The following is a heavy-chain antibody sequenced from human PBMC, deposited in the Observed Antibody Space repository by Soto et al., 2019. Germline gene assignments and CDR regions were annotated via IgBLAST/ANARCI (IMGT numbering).Heavy chain of an antibody. Sequence: QTGGSLRLSCAASGFTFSSYWMSWVRQAPGKGLEWVANIKQDGSEKYYVDSVKGRFTISRDNAKNSLYLQMNSLRAEDTAVYYCARALGWQSVAGTGAYYYYGMDVWGQGATVTVSS. CDR1: GFTFSSYW. CDR2: IKQDGSEK. V-gene: IGHV3-7*03. D-gene: IGHD6-19*01. J-gene: IGHJ6*02. CDR3: ARALGWQSVAGTGAYYYYGMDV.